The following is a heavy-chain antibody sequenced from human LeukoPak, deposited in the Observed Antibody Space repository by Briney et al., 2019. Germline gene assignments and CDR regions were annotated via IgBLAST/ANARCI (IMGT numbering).Heavy chain of an antibody. CDR3: AGAVGATRWGFDY. D-gene: IGHD1-26*01. CDR1: GGTFSSYA. CDR2: IIPIFGTA. Sequence: ASVKVSCKASGGTFSSYAISWVRQAPGQGLEWMGGIIPIFGTANYAQKFQGRVTITTDESTSTAYMELSSLRSEDTAVYYCAGAVGATRWGFDYWGQGTLVTVSS. J-gene: IGHJ4*02. V-gene: IGHV1-69*05.